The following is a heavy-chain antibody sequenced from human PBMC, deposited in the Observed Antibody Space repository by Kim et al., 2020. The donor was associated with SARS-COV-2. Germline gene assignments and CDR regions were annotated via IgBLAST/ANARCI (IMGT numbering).Heavy chain of an antibody. CDR3: VRASGWNAFDI. CDR2: K. J-gene: IGHJ3*02. D-gene: IGHD3-10*01. Sequence: KKYVDSVKGRLTISRDKAKNSRYLQMNSLRAEDTALYYCVRASGWNAFDIWGQGTMVTVSS. V-gene: IGHV3-7*01.